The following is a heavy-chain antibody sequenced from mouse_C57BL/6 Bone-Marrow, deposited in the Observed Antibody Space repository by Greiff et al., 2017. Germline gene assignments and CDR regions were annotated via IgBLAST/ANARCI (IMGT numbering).Heavy chain of an antibody. CDR3: ARDGSSSYWYFDV. J-gene: IGHJ1*03. V-gene: IGHV14-4*01. CDR1: GFNIKDDY. CDR2: IDPENGDT. D-gene: IGHD1-1*01. Sequence: EVQGVESGAELVRPGASVKLSCTASGFNIKDDYMNWVKQRPEQGLEWIGWIDPENGDTAYASKFQGKATLTVDTSSSTAYMQLSSLTSEDSAVYYCARDGSSSYWYFDVWGTGTTVTVSS.